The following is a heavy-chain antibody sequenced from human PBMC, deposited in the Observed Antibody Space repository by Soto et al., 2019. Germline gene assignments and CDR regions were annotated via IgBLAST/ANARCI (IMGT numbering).Heavy chain of an antibody. D-gene: IGHD6-19*01. J-gene: IGHJ4*02. CDR2: ISSSSSTI. Sequence: EVQLVESGGGLVQPGGSLRLSCAASGFTFSSYNMNWVRQAPGKGLEWVSYISSSSSTIYYADSVKGRFTISRDNAKNSLYLQMKSLRAEDTAVYYCARSSQWLVGGLDYWGQGTLVTVSS. CDR1: GFTFSSYN. CDR3: ARSSQWLVGGLDY. V-gene: IGHV3-48*01.